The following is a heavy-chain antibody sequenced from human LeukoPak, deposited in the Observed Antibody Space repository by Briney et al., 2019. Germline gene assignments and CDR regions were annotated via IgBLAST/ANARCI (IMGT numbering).Heavy chain of an antibody. V-gene: IGHV4-39*07. Sequence: SSETLSLTCTDSGGSISSSSYYWGWIRQPPGKGLEWIGSIYYSGSTYYNPSLKSRVTISVDTSKNQFSLKLSSVTAADTAVYYCARDDVGATARGYYYGMDVWGQGTTVTVSS. CDR2: IYYSGST. CDR1: GGSISSSSYY. J-gene: IGHJ6*02. D-gene: IGHD1-26*01. CDR3: ARDDVGATARGYYYGMDV.